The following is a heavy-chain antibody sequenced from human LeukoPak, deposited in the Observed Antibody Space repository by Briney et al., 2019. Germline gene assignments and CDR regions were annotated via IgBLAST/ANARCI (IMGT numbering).Heavy chain of an antibody. D-gene: IGHD6-19*01. CDR3: ARGAVAASYYFDS. V-gene: IGHV3-74*01. Sequence: PGGSLRPSCAASGFVFSNYWMHWVRQAPGKGLVWVSRIHSDGTITNYADAVKGRLTISRDNAKNTLYLQVSSLTAEDTAIYYCARGAVAASYYFDSWGQGTLVTVSS. CDR2: IHSDGTIT. CDR1: GFVFSNYW. J-gene: IGHJ4*02.